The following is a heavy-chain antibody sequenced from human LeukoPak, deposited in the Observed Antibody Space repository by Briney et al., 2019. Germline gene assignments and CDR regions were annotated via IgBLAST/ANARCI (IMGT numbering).Heavy chain of an antibody. D-gene: IGHD6-13*01. CDR1: GFTFSSYA. CDR2: ISGSGGST. J-gene: IGHJ4*02. V-gene: IGHV3-23*01. Sequence: QSGGSLRLSCAASGFTFSSYAMSWVRQAPGKGLEWVSAISGSGGSTYYADSVKGRFTTSRDNSKNTLYLQMNSLRAEDTAVYYCAKEIPSSSWYKRGSFDYWGQGTLVTVSS. CDR3: AKEIPSSSWYKRGSFDY.